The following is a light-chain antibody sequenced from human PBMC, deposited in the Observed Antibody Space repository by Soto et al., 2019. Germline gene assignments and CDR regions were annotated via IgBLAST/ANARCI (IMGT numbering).Light chain of an antibody. J-gene: IGLJ2*01. CDR3: QSYDSSLRV. CDR1: SSNIGADYD. CDR2: DNN. V-gene: IGLV1-40*01. Sequence: QLVLTQPPSVSGAPGQRVTISCTGSSSNIGADYDVHWYQQLPGTAPKLLIYDNNNRPSGVPDRFSGSKSGTSASLAITGLQAEDEADYYCQSYDSSLRVFGGGTKVTVL.